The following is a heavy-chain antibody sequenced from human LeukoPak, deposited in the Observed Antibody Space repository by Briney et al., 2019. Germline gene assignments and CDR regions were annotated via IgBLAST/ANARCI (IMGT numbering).Heavy chain of an antibody. Sequence: PGGSLRLSCAASGFTVSSNYMSWVRQAPGKGLEWVSVIYSGGSTYYADSVKGRFTISRDNSKNTLYLQMNSLRAEDTAVYYCAREGLRWPRGAPFDYWGQGTLVTVSS. D-gene: IGHD3-10*01. CDR1: GFTVSSNY. J-gene: IGHJ4*02. CDR3: AREGLRWPRGAPFDY. V-gene: IGHV3-66*01. CDR2: IYSGGST.